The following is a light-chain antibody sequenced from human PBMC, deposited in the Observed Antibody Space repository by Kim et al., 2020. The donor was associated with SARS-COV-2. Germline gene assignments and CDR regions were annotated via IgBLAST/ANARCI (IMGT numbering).Light chain of an antibody. Sequence: APGDTARIVCGGDNIEAKNVHWSQQRPGLAPVLVIYCNDDRPSGIPDRFSGSNSGNTAALTIASVEAGDEADYFCQVCDGSEDHPVFGGGTKLTVL. J-gene: IGLJ3*02. CDR2: CND. CDR1: NIEAKN. CDR3: QVCDGSEDHPV. V-gene: IGLV3-21*04.